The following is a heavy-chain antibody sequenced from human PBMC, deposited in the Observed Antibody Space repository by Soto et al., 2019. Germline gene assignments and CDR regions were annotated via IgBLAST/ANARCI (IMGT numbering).Heavy chain of an antibody. CDR2: VYYRGRS. Sequence: SGTLSLTCTVSGGSVTNSSYYWGWIRQSPGKGLEWIGSVYYRGRSYSKSSVKSRVTISVDTSKNRFSLSLNSVTASDTAVYFCVSQRTTVPTQAYFDYWGPGALVTVSS. CDR3: VSQRTTVPTQAYFDY. J-gene: IGHJ4*02. D-gene: IGHD4-17*01. V-gene: IGHV4-39*01. CDR1: GGSVTNSSYY.